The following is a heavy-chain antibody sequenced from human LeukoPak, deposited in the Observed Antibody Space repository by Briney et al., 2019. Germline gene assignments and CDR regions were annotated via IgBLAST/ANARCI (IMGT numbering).Heavy chain of an antibody. CDR3: AKDRTVGASYWYFDL. D-gene: IGHD1-26*01. CDR2: ISGSGGST. J-gene: IGHJ2*01. Sequence: GGSLRLSCAASGFTFSSYAMSWVRQAPGKGLEWVSAISGSGGSTYYADSVKGRFTISRDSSKNTLFLHMNALRAEDTAIYYCAKDRTVGASYWYFDLWGRGTLVTVSS. CDR1: GFTFSSYA. V-gene: IGHV3-23*01.